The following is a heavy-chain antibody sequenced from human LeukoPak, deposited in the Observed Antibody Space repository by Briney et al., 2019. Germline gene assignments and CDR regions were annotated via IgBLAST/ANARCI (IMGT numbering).Heavy chain of an antibody. CDR2: IYTSGST. CDR1: GGSISSYY. CDR3: ARQGYDFWSGTSGWWCDP. J-gene: IGHJ5*02. V-gene: IGHV4-4*07. D-gene: IGHD3-3*01. Sequence: SETLSLTCTVSGGSISSYYWSWIRQPAGKGLEWLGRIYTSGSTNYNPSLKSRVTMSVDTSKNQFSLKPSSATAADTAVYYCARQGYDFWSGTSGWWCDPWGQGTLVTVSS.